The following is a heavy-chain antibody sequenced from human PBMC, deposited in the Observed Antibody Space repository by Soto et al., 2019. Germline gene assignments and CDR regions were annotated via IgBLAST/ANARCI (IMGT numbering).Heavy chain of an antibody. CDR2: IYYSGST. CDR3: AREYGDHVAYFDY. V-gene: IGHV4-59*01. Sequence: SLTCTVSGGSISSYYWSWIRQPPGKGLEWIGYIYYSGSTNYNPSLKSRVTISVDTSKNQFSLKLSSVTAADTAVYYCAREYGDHVAYFDYWGQGTLVTVSS. CDR1: GGSISSYY. D-gene: IGHD4-17*01. J-gene: IGHJ4*02.